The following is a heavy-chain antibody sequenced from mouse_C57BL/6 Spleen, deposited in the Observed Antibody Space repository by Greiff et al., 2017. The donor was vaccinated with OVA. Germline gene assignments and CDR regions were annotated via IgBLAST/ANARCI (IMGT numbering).Heavy chain of an antibody. CDR3: TRSSSGYRYDY. CDR2: IDPETGGT. Sequence: QVHVKQSGAELVRPGASVTLSCKASGYTFTDYEMHWVKQTPVHGLEWIGAIDPETGGTAYNQKFKGKAILTADKSSSTAYMELRSLTSEDSAVYYCTRSSSGYRYDYWGQGTTLTVSS. D-gene: IGHD3-2*02. CDR1: GYTFTDYE. J-gene: IGHJ2*01. V-gene: IGHV1-15*01.